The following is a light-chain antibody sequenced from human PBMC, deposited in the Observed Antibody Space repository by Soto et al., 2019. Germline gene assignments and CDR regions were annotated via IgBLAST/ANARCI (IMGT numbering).Light chain of an antibody. Sequence: QIAQSPCTLSASVGDRVTITCRASQDINRWLAWYQQKPGKAPKILIYNADTLESGVPSRFSGSGYGTEFILTISSLQPDDFATYYSQQFSLSWALGQGTKVDSK. J-gene: IGKJ1*01. CDR3: QQFSLSWA. V-gene: IGKV1-5*01. CDR2: NAD. CDR1: QDINRW.